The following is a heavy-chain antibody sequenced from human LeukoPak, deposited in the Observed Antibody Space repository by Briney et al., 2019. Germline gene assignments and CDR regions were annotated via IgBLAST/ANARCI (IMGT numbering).Heavy chain of an antibody. CDR2: IDHSGST. CDR1: GGSFSGYY. V-gene: IGHV4-34*01. CDR3: ARFPRWFDP. Sequence: SSETLSLTCGVYGGSFSGYYWNWIRQPPGKGLEWIGEIDHSGSTNYNPSLKSRVTISVDTSKNQFSLKLSSVTAADTAVYYCARFPRWFDPWGQGTLVTVSS. J-gene: IGHJ5*02.